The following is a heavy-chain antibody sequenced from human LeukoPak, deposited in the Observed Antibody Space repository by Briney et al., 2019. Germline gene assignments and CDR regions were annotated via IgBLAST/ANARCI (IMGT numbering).Heavy chain of an antibody. D-gene: IGHD2-2*01. J-gene: IGHJ6*04. CDR3: AKGLNRGVVIMPAGQVDV. CDR1: GFTFSSYG. V-gene: IGHV3-23*01. Sequence: PGGSLRLSCAASGFTFSSYGLSWVRQAPGKGLEWLSSISGSGGSTYYADSVKGRFTISRDNSMNTLYLQMHSLRAEDMAVYYCAKGLNRGVVIMPAGQVDVWGKGTTVTISS. CDR2: ISGSGGST.